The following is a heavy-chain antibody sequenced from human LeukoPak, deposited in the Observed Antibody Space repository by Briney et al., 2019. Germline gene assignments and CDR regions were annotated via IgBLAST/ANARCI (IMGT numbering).Heavy chain of an antibody. CDR1: GGSISSSSYY. CDR3: ARHSGGDYYDSSGPWAPKGYNWFDP. Sequence: KTSETLSLTCTVSGGSISSSSYYWGWIRQPPGKGLEWIGSIYYSGSTYYNPSLKSRVTISVDTSKNQFSLKLSSVTAADTAVYYCARHSGGDYYDSSGPWAPKGYNWFDPWGQGTLVTVSS. V-gene: IGHV4-39*01. D-gene: IGHD3-22*01. J-gene: IGHJ5*02. CDR2: IYYSGST.